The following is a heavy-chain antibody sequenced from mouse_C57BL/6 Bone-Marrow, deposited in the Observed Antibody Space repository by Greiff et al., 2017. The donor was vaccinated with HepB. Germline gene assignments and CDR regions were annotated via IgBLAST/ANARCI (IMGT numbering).Heavy chain of an antibody. D-gene: IGHD1-1*01. J-gene: IGHJ4*01. V-gene: IGHV2-3*01. Sequence: VKLVESGPGLVAPSQSLSITCTVSGFSLTSYGVSWVRQPPGKGLEWLGVIWGDGSTNYHSALISRLSISKDNSKRQVILKLNSLQTDDTATYYCAKTSCYYYGSDYAMDYWGQGTSVTVSS. CDR2: IWGDGST. CDR3: AKTSCYYYGSDYAMDY. CDR1: GFSLTSYG.